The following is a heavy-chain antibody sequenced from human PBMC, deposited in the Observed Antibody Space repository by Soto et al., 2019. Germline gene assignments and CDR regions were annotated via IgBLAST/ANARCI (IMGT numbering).Heavy chain of an antibody. D-gene: IGHD3-22*01. V-gene: IGHV3-33*01. CDR2: IWYDGSNK. J-gene: IGHJ4*02. CDR3: ASGLTYYYDSSGYYPHY. CDR1: GFTFSSYG. Sequence: GGSLRLSCAASGFTFSSYGMHWVRQAPGKGLEWVAVIWYDGSNKYYADSVKGRFTISRDNSKNTLYLQMNSLRAEDTAVYYCASGLTYYYDSSGYYPHYWGQGTLVTVSS.